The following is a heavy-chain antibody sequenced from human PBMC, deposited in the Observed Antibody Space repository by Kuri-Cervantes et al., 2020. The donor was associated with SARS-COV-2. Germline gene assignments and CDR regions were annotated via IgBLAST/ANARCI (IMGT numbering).Heavy chain of an antibody. D-gene: IGHD2-2*01. CDR2: INQDGSEK. V-gene: IGHV3-7*04. J-gene: IGHJ5*02. CDR1: GFTFSYYW. Sequence: GESLKISCAASGFTFSYYWMSWVRQAPGKGLEWVANINQDGSEKYYVGSVKGRFTISGDNAKNSLYLQMNSLRAEDTAVYYCARDGWGSTSHNWFDPWGQGTLVTVSS. CDR3: ARDGWGSTSHNWFDP.